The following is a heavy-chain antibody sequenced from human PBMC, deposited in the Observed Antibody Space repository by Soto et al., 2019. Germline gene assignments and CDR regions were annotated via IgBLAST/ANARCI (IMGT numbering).Heavy chain of an antibody. Sequence: QVQLVQSGAEVKKPGSSVKVSCKASGGTFSSYAISWVRQAPGQGLEWMGGIIPIFGTANYAQKFQGRVTITADESTSTAYMELSSLRSEDTAVYYCARVALSGGAAGILFHNWFDPWGQGTLVTVSS. CDR3: ARVALSGGAAGILFHNWFDP. V-gene: IGHV1-69*01. J-gene: IGHJ5*02. D-gene: IGHD6-13*01. CDR2: IIPIFGTA. CDR1: GGTFSSYA.